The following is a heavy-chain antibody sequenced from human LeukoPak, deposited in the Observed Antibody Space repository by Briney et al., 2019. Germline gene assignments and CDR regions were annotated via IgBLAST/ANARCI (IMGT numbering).Heavy chain of an antibody. CDR2: IKEDGNEK. CDR3: ARGTPFGAY. J-gene: IGHJ4*02. D-gene: IGHD3-16*01. V-gene: IGHV3-7*03. Sequence: PGGSLRLSCAASGFTFSSHWMHWVRQAPGKGLEWVANIKEDGNEKYYVDSVRGRFIISRDNAKNSLYLQMNSLRGEDTAMYYCARGTPFGAYWGQGTLVTVS. CDR1: GFTFSSHW.